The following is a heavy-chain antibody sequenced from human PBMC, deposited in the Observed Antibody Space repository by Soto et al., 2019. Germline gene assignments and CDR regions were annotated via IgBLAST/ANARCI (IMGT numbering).Heavy chain of an antibody. CDR2: ISAYNGNT. CDR1: GYTFTSYG. D-gene: IGHD3-10*01. Sequence: GASVKVSCKASGYTFTSYGISWVRQAPGQGLEWMGWISAYNGNTNYAQKLQGRVTMTTDTSTSTAYMELRSLRSDDTAVYYCASFLRFDSSITMVRGVIRWYYMDVWGKGTTVTVSS. CDR3: ASFLRFDSSITMVRGVIRWYYMDV. V-gene: IGHV1-18*01. J-gene: IGHJ6*03.